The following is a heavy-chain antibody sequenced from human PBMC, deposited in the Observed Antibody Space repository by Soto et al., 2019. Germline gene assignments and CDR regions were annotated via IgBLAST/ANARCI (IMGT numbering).Heavy chain of an antibody. Sequence: QVQLVQSGAEGKKPGSSVKVSCKASGGTFSSYAISWVRQAPGQGLEWMGGIIPIFGTANYAQKFQGRVMITADKSTSTAYMELSSLRSEDTAVYYCARGPLDLPTGSSGWYAWFDPWGQGTLVTVSS. J-gene: IGHJ5*02. CDR3: ARGPLDLPTGSSGWYAWFDP. CDR1: GGTFSSYA. CDR2: IIPIFGTA. D-gene: IGHD6-19*01. V-gene: IGHV1-69*06.